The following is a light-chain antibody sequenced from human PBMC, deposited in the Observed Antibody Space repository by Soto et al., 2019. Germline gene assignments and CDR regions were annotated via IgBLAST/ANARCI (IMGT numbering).Light chain of an antibody. CDR3: QQYGTSTRT. V-gene: IGKV3-20*01. J-gene: IGKJ1*01. CDR2: GAS. CDR1: QTVSSSY. Sequence: EIVLTQSPGTLSLSPVERATLSCRASQTVSSSYLSWYQQKPGQAPRLLIYGASSRATGIPDRFSCSGSGTEFNLTISRLEPGDFAVYSCQQYGTSTRTFGQGTKV.